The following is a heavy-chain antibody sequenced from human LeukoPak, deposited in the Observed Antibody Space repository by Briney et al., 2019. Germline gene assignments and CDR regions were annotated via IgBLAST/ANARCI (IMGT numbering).Heavy chain of an antibody. D-gene: IGHD3-22*01. CDR3: ATDPGGSQWFAIDY. CDR1: GFTFSSYW. J-gene: IGHJ4*02. Sequence: GGSLRLSCAASGFTFSSYWMSWVRQAPGKGLEWVSNIKQDGSEKYYVDSVKGRFTISRDNAKNSLYLQMNSLRAEDTAVYYCATDPGGSQWFAIDYWGQGTLVTVSS. V-gene: IGHV3-7*01. CDR2: IKQDGSEK.